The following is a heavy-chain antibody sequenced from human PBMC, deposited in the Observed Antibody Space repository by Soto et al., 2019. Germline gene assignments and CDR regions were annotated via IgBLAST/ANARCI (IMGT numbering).Heavy chain of an antibody. CDR2: FYPGDSDT. V-gene: IGHV5-51*01. Sequence: LGESLKISCKGSGYAFPSYWIGWVRQTPGKGLGWMGIFYPGDSDTRYSPSFQGQVTISADNSISTTYLQWSSLKASDTATYYCVRRALTFVLGVIRSYHGLDVWGQGTTVTVSS. CDR3: VRRALTFVLGVIRSYHGLDV. J-gene: IGHJ6*02. CDR1: GYAFPSYW. D-gene: IGHD3-10*01.